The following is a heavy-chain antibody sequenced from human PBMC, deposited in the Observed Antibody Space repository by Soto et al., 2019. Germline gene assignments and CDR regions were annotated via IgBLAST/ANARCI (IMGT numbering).Heavy chain of an antibody. J-gene: IGHJ5*02. D-gene: IGHD3-16*01. CDR1: GGSVSSGSYY. V-gene: IGHV4-61*01. Sequence: QVQLQESGPGLVKPSETLSLTCTVSGGSVSSGSYYWSWIRQPPGKGLEWIGYIYYSGSTNYNPSLKRRVTISVDTSKNQFSLKQGYVTAAGPAVYYCASDRPMGEGGWLDRWGQGTLGTVSS. CDR3: ASDRPMGEGGWLDR. CDR2: IYYSGST.